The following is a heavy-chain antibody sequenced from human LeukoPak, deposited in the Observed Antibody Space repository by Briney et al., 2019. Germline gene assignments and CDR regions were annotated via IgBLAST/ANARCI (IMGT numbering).Heavy chain of an antibody. CDR3: ARGLSSISNWFDP. J-gene: IGHJ5*02. D-gene: IGHD3-16*02. Sequence: KHGESLKISCKGSGYSFTSYWIGWVRQMPGKGLEWMGIIYPGDSDTRYSPSFQGQVTISADKSISTAYLQWSSLKASDTAMYYCARGLSSISNWFDPWGQGTLVTVSS. CDR1: GYSFTSYW. CDR2: IYPGDSDT. V-gene: IGHV5-51*01.